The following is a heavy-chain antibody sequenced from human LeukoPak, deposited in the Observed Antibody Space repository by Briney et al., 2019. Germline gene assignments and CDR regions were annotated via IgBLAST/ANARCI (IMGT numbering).Heavy chain of an antibody. V-gene: IGHV4-38-2*02. Sequence: PSETLSLTCTVSGYSISSGYYWGWIRQPPGKGLEWIGSIYHSGSTYYNPSLKSRVTISIDTSKNQFSLKLSSVTAADTAVYYCAREVVYGDYVGPYYYYYMDVWGKGTTVTVSS. D-gene: IGHD4-17*01. CDR2: IYHSGST. CDR1: GYSISSGYY. CDR3: AREVVYGDYVGPYYYYYMDV. J-gene: IGHJ6*03.